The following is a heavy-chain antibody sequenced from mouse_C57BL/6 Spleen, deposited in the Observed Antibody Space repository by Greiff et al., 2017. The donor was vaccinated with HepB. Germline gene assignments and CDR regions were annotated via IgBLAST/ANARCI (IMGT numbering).Heavy chain of an antibody. CDR2: IDPSDSYT. Sequence: QVQLQQPGAELVKPGASVKLSCKASGYTFTSYWMQWVKQRPGQGLEWIGEIDPSDSYTNYNQKFKGKATLNVDTSSSTAYMQLSSLTSEDSAVYYCAREEPYYGSSYEGVPDYWGQGTTLTVSS. CDR3: AREEPYYGSSYEGVPDY. CDR1: GYTFTSYW. V-gene: IGHV1-50*01. D-gene: IGHD1-1*01. J-gene: IGHJ2*01.